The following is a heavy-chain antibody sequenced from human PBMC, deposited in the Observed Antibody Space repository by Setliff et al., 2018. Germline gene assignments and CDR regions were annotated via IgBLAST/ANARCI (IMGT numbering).Heavy chain of an antibody. D-gene: IGHD2-8*02. V-gene: IGHV4-34*01. CDR2: INHSGST. CDR3: TVYNTGSSKDHY. CDR1: GVSVSSYF. J-gene: IGHJ4*02. Sequence: PSETLSLTCTVSGVSVSSYFWSWIRQPPGKGLEWIGEINHSGSTNYNPSLKSRVTISVDTSKNQFSLKLSSVTAADTALYYCTVYNTGSSKDHYWGQGTPVTVSS.